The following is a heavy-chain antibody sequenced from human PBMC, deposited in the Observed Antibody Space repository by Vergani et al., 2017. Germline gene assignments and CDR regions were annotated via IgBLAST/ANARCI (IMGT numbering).Heavy chain of an antibody. D-gene: IGHD6-6*01. V-gene: IGHV3-9*02. CDR2: ISWNSNSI. Sequence: EVQLEESGGGLVLPGRSLRLSCVASGFTSAGYAMHWVRQAPGKGLEWVSGISWNSNSIGYADSVKGRFTISRDNAKNSLYLQMNSRRAEDTALYYCAKXLGTSSGGGWFDPWGQGTLVTVSS. CDR3: AKXLGTSSGGGWFDP. J-gene: IGHJ5*02. CDR1: GFTSAGYA.